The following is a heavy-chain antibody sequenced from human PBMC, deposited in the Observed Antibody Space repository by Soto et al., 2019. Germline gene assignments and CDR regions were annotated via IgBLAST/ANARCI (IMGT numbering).Heavy chain of an antibody. V-gene: IGHV3-43*01. CDR1: GFTFDDYT. Sequence: EVQLVESGGVVVQPGGSLRLSCAASGFTFDDYTMHWVRQAPGKGLEWVSLISWDGGSTYYADSVKGRFTSTRNNSKISLNLQISSLRTEDPALYYYAKSHSGSWGTFAYWGQRTLVTVS. CDR2: ISWDGGST. CDR3: AKSHSGSWGTFAY. J-gene: IGHJ4*02. D-gene: IGHD6-13*01.